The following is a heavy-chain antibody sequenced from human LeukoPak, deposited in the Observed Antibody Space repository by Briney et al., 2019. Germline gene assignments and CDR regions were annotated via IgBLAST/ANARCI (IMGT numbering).Heavy chain of an antibody. V-gene: IGHV3-23*01. J-gene: IGHJ4*02. D-gene: IGHD3-16*02. CDR1: GFTFSSYA. CDR2: ISGSGGST. Sequence: PGGSLRLSCAASGFTFSSYAMSWVRQAPGKGLEWVSAISGSGGSTYYADSVKGRFTISRDNSKNTLYLQMNSLRAEDTAVYYCVRNDYVWGSYRVYYFDYWGQGTLVTVSS. CDR3: VRNDYVWGSYRVYYFDY.